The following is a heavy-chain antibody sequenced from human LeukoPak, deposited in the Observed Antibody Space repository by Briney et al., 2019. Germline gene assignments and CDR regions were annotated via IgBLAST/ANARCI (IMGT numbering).Heavy chain of an antibody. V-gene: IGHV3-33*01. CDR2: IWYDGSNK. CDR1: GFTFSSYG. Sequence: GRSLRLSCAASGFTFSSYGMHWVSQAPGKGLEWAAVIWYDGSNKYYADSVKGRFTISRDNSKNTLYLQMNSLRAEDTAVYYCASVDFWSGYHFDYWGQGTLVTVSS. D-gene: IGHD3-3*01. J-gene: IGHJ4*02. CDR3: ASVDFWSGYHFDY.